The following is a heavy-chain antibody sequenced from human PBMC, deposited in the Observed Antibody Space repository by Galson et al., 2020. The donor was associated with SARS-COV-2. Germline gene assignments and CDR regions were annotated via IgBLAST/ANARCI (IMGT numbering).Heavy chain of an antibody. D-gene: IGHD6-6*01. CDR3: ARSVAGFDY. J-gene: IGHJ4*01. V-gene: IGHV4-59*01. Sequence: SQTLSLTCTVSGGSINNYFWNWIRQSPGKGLEWIGYIHHSGSTIYNPSLKSRVTISLDTSKTHFSLELTSVSAADTALYYCARSVAGFDYWGLGTLVTVSS. CDR2: IHHSGST. CDR1: GGSINNYF.